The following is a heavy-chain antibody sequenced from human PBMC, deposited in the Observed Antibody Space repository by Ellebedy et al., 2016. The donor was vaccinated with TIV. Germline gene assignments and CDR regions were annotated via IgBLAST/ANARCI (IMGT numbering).Heavy chain of an antibody. CDR3: AKDFNPDTHLVHGMDV. V-gene: IGHV3-23*01. D-gene: IGHD5-18*01. J-gene: IGHJ6*02. CDR1: GFTFSIYA. Sequence: GGSLRLSCAASGFTFSIYAMSWVRQAPGKGLEWVSAISSGGSTTYYADSVKGRFTISRDNSTDTLYLQVSSLRVEDTAIYYCAKDFNPDTHLVHGMDVWGQGTTVTVSS. CDR2: ISSGGSTT.